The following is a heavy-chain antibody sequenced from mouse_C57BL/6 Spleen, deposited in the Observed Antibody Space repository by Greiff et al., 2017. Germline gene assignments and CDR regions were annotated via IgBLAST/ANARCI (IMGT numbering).Heavy chain of an antibody. V-gene: IGHV1-82*01. CDR1: GYAFSSSW. J-gene: IGHJ2*01. CDR3: ASYGNFGY. D-gene: IGHD2-1*01. CDR2: IYPGDGDT. Sequence: VQLQQSGPELVKPGASVKLSCKASGYAFSSSWMNWVKQRPGKGLEWIGRIYPGDGDTNYNGKFKGKATLTADKSSSTAYMQLSSLTSEDSAVYFCASYGNFGYWGQGTTLTVSS.